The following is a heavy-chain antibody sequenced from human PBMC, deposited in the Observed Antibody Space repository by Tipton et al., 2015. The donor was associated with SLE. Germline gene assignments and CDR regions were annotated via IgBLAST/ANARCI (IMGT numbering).Heavy chain of an antibody. CDR1: GFQFDNFA. CDR2: ISWNSANT. Sequence: SLRLSCAASGFQFDNFAMHWVRQIPGKGLEWVAGISWNSANTGHADSVKGRFTISRDNAKELLYLQMNSLRAEDTALYYCAKDSDTTGYPFYYFDTWGQGMTVTVSS. D-gene: IGHD3-9*01. V-gene: IGHV3-9*01. CDR3: AKDSDTTGYPFYYFDT. J-gene: IGHJ4*02.